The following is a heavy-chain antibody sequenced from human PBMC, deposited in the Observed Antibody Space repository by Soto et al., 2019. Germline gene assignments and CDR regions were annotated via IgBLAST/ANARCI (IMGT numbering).Heavy chain of an antibody. J-gene: IGHJ6*03. D-gene: IGHD6-6*01. CDR3: ARRARPDFYCMDV. V-gene: IGHV3-64*01. CDR1: GFTLSGYA. CDR2: ISSNGVGT. Sequence: EVQLAESGGGLAQPGGSLRLSCAASGFTLSGYAMDWVRQAPGKGLEYVSGISSNGVGTYYANSVQGRFTISRDNSKNAVYLHMGSLRPEDMAVYYCARRARPDFYCMDVWGKGTTVTVCS.